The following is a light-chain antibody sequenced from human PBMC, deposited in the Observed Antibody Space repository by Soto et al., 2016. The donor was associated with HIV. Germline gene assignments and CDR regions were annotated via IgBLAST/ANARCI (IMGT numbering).Light chain of an antibody. CDR3: YSAADNNWV. J-gene: IGLJ3*02. CDR2: KDS. V-gene: IGLV3-27*01. Sequence: SYELTQPSSVSVSPGQTVRITCSGDVLAKYAQWFQQKPGQAPMLVIYKDSERPSGIPERFSGSSSGTTVTLTISGAQVEDEADYYCYSAADNNWVFGGGTKLTVL. CDR1: VLAKY.